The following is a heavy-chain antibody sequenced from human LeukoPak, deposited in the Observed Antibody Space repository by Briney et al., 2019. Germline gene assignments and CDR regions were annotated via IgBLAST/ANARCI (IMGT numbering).Heavy chain of an antibody. CDR1: GFTFSSYA. CDR2: ISSSSSYI. CDR3: ARDRGSYYFDY. V-gene: IGHV3-21*01. D-gene: IGHD1-26*01. J-gene: IGHJ4*02. Sequence: PGGSLRLSCAASGFTFSSYAMSWVRQAPGKGLEWVSSISSSSSYIYYADSVKGRFTISRDNAKNSLYLQMNSLRAEDTAVYYCARDRGSYYFDYWGQGTLVTVSS.